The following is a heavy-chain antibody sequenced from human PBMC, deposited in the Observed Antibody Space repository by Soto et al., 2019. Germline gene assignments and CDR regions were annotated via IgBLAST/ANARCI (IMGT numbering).Heavy chain of an antibody. V-gene: IGHV5-51*01. CDR2: IYPDDSDT. D-gene: IGHD4-17*01. J-gene: IGHJ4*02. Sequence: RGESLKISCQGSGYTFTSYWIAWVRQKAGKGLECMGIIYPDDSDTRYNPSFQGQVTISADKSISTAYLQWSTLEASDTAMYYCATSYGDYGYWGQGTLVTVSS. CDR3: ATSYGDYGY. CDR1: GYTFTSYW.